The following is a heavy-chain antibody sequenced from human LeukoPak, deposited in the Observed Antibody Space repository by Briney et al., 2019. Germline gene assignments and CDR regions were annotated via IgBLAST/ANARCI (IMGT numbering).Heavy chain of an antibody. Sequence: GGSLRLSCAASGFTFSSHWMHWVRQAPGKGLVWVTRISSDGRSTSYADSVKGRFTISRDNAKNTLYLQMSSLRAEDTAMYYCARISLSGWVNDHWGHGTLVTVSS. D-gene: IGHD6-19*01. CDR1: GFTFSSHW. V-gene: IGHV3-74*01. J-gene: IGHJ4*01. CDR3: ARISLSGWVNDH. CDR2: ISSDGRST.